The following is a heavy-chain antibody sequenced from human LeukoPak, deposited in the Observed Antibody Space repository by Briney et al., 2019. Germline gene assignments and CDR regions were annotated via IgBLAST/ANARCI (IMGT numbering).Heavy chain of an antibody. Sequence: SETLSLTCTVSGGSISSSSYYWGWIRQPPGKGLEWIGSIYYSGSTYYNPSLKSRVTISVDTSKNQFSLKLSSVTAADTAVYYCARPRHGGAPWYFDLWGRGTLVTVSS. V-gene: IGHV4-39*01. CDR2: IYYSGST. J-gene: IGHJ2*01. CDR1: GGSISSSSYY. CDR3: ARPRHGGAPWYFDL. D-gene: IGHD4-23*01.